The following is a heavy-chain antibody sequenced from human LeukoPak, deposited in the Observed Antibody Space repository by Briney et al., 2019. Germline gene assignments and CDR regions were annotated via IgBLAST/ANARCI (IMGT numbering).Heavy chain of an antibody. J-gene: IGHJ3*02. CDR2: ISSSSSTI. V-gene: IGHV3-48*01. Sequence: GGSLRLFCAASGFTFSSYSMNWVRQAPGKGLEWVSYISSSSSTIYYADSVKGRFTISRDNAKNSLYLQMNSLRAEDTAAYYCARGPYYYGSVRDAFDIWGQGTMVTVSS. CDR1: GFTFSSYS. D-gene: IGHD3-10*01. CDR3: ARGPYYYGSVRDAFDI.